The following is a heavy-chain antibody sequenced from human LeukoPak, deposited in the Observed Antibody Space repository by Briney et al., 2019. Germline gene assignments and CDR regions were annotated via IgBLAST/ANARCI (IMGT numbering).Heavy chain of an antibody. Sequence: GGSLRLSCAASGFTFSSYSMNWVRQAPGKGLEWVSSISSSSSYIYYADSVKGRFTISRDNAKNSLYLQMNSLRAEDTAVYYCARESALVGATTAGYWGQGTLVTVSS. CDR1: GFTFSSYS. V-gene: IGHV3-21*04. J-gene: IGHJ4*02. D-gene: IGHD1-26*01. CDR2: ISSSSSYI. CDR3: ARESALVGATTAGY.